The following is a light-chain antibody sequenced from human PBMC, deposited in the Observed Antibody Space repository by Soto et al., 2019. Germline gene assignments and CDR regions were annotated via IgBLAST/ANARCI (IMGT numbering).Light chain of an antibody. CDR1: SSNIGNNY. Sequence: TVVTQPPSVSAATGQKVTISCSGSSSNIGNNYVSWYQQLPGTAPKLLIYDDNKRPSGIPDRFSGSKSDTSATLGITGLQTGDEADYYCGTWDSSVSAWVFGGGTKLTVL. CDR2: DDN. CDR3: GTWDSSVSAWV. V-gene: IGLV1-51*01. J-gene: IGLJ3*02.